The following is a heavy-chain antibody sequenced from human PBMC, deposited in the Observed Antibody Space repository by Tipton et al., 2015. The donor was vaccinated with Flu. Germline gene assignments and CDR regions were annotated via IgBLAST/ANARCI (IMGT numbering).Heavy chain of an antibody. Sequence: LRLSCAVYGGSFSGYCWSWVRQPPGKGLEWIGEINHSGSTNYNPSLKSRVTISVDTSKNQFSLKLSSVTAADTAVYYCARGLGVVVAVAFDIWGQGTMVTVSS. D-gene: IGHD2-15*01. CDR2: INHSGST. CDR3: ARGLGVVVAVAFDI. J-gene: IGHJ3*02. CDR1: GGSFSGYC. V-gene: IGHV4-34*01.